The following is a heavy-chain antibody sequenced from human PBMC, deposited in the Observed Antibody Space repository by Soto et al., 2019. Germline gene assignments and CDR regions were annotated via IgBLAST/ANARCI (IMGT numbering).Heavy chain of an antibody. CDR1: GGTFSSYA. J-gene: IGHJ4*02. CDR2: IIPIFGTA. D-gene: IGHD3-10*01. Sequence: ASVKVSCKASGGTFSSYAISWVRQAPGQGLEWMGGIIPIFGTANYAQKFQGRVTITADKSTSTAYMELSSLRSEDTAVYYCARARNRGVTEFVDLDYWGQGTLVTVSS. V-gene: IGHV1-69*06. CDR3: ARARNRGVTEFVDLDY.